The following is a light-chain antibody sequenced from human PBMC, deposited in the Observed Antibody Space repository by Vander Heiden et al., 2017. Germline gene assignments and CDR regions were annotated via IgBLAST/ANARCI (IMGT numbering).Light chain of an antibody. CDR1: QNINNW. CDR2: GAS. J-gene: IGKJ1*01. Sequence: DIQMTQSPSSASAYVGDRVTITCRASQNINNWLAWYQQKPGKAPKFLISGASSLQSRVPSRFSASGSGAYFTLTITSLQPEDFATYYCLQDYAFPWTLGQGTKVEVK. CDR3: LQDYAFPWT. V-gene: IGKV1-12*01.